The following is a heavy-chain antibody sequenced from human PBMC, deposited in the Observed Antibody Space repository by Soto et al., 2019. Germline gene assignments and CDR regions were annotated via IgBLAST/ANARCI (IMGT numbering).Heavy chain of an antibody. CDR1: GYTFTSYG. V-gene: IGHV1-18*01. CDR3: ARVGPYYYDSSGYYEILPQPDY. J-gene: IGHJ4*02. D-gene: IGHD3-22*01. Sequence: ASVKVSCKASGYTFTSYGISWVRQAPGQGLEWMGWISAYNGNTNYAQKLQGRVTMTTDTSTSTAYMELRSLRSDDTAVYYCARVGPYYYDSSGYYEILPQPDYWGQGTLVTVSS. CDR2: ISAYNGNT.